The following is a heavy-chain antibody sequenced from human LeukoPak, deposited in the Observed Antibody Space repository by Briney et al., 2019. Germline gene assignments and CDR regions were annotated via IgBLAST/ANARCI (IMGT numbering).Heavy chain of an antibody. CDR2: ISYDGSNK. J-gene: IGHJ5*02. D-gene: IGHD2-15*01. V-gene: IGHV3-30*18. CDR3: AKRPRIYCSGGSCYSGWFDP. Sequence: GGSLRLSCAASGFTFSSYGMHWVRQAPGKGLEWVAVISYDGSNKYYADSVKGRFTISRDNSKNTLYLQMNSLRAEDTAVYYCAKRPRIYCSGGSCYSGWFDPWGQGTLVTVSS. CDR1: GFTFSSYG.